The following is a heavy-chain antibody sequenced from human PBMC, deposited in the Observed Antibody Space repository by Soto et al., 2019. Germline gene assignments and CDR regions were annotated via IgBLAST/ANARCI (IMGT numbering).Heavy chain of an antibody. Sequence: PSETLSLTCSVSDDSINSDKYHWGWIRQPPGKGLEWIGSIYYRGSTYYNPSLQSRVTISLDTSKNQFSLKLSSVTAADTAVYYCASNQMKTRITIFGVVINPFDYWGQGTLVTVSS. CDR2: IYYRGST. J-gene: IGHJ4*02. CDR1: DDSINSDKYH. D-gene: IGHD3-3*01. CDR3: ASNQMKTRITIFGVVINPFDY. V-gene: IGHV4-39*01.